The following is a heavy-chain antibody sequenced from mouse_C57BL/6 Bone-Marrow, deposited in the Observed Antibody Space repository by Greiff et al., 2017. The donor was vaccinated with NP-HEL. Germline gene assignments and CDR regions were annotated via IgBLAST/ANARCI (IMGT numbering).Heavy chain of an antibody. D-gene: IGHD2-1*01. CDR3: ARGKYYAMDY. Sequence: VQLQQSGPELVKPGASVKISCKASGYTFTDYYMNWVKQSHGKSLEWIGDINPNNGGTSYNQKFKGKATLTVDKSSSTAYMERRSLTSKDSAVDDCARGKYYAMDYWGRGTSVTVSA. V-gene: IGHV1-26*01. J-gene: IGHJ4*01. CDR1: GYTFTDYY. CDR2: INPNNGGT.